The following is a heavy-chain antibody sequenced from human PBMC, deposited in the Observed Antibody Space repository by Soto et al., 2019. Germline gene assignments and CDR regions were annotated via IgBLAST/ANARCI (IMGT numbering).Heavy chain of an antibody. CDR1: GFTFDDYA. D-gene: IGHD6-25*01. CDR3: AKAPSYSSADAETEYFQH. CDR2: ISWNSGSI. J-gene: IGHJ1*01. Sequence: GGSLRLSCAASGFTFDDYAMHWVRQAPGKGLEWVSGISWNSGSIGYADSVKGRFTISRDNAKNSLYLQMNSLRAEDTALYYCAKAPSYSSADAETEYFQHWGQGTLVTVSS. V-gene: IGHV3-9*01.